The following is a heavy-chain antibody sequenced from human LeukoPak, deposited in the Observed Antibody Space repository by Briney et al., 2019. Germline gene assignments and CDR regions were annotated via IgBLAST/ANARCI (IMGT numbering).Heavy chain of an antibody. CDR3: ARGSRILWFGEFNLYNWFDP. Sequence: SVKVSCKASGGTFSSYAISWVRQAPGQGLEWMGGIIPIFGTANYAQKFQGRVTITADKSTSTAYMELSSLRSEDTAVYYCARGSRILWFGEFNLYNWFDPWGQGTLVTVSS. CDR1: GGTFSSYA. J-gene: IGHJ5*02. CDR2: IIPIFGTA. D-gene: IGHD3-10*01. V-gene: IGHV1-69*06.